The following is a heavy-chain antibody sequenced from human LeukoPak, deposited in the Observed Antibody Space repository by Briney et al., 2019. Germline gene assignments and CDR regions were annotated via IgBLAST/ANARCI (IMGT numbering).Heavy chain of an antibody. CDR1: GFTFSSYW. Sequence: GGSLRLSCAASGFTFSSYWMHWVRQAPGKGLVWVSRINSDGSSTTYADSVKGRFTISRDNAKNTLYLQMNSLRAEDTAVYYCAREFYCTSASRHDYWGQGTLVTVSS. J-gene: IGHJ4*02. CDR2: INSDGSST. CDR3: AREFYCTSASRHDY. V-gene: IGHV3-74*01. D-gene: IGHD2-2*01.